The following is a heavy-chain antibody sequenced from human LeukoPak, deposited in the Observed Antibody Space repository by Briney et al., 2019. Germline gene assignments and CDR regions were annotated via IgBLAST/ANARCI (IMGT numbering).Heavy chain of an antibody. CDR1: GGTFSSYA. V-gene: IGHV1-2*06. Sequence: GSSVKVSCKASGGTFSSYAISWVRQAPGQGLEWKGRINPNSGGTNYAQKFQGRVTMTRDTSISTAYMELSRLRSDDTAVYYCARAPFDYWGQGTLVTVSS. CDR2: INPNSGGT. CDR3: ARAPFDY. J-gene: IGHJ4*02.